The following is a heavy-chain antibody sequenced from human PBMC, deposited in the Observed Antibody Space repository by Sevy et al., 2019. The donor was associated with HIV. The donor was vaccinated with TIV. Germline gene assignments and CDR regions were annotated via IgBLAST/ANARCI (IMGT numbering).Heavy chain of an antibody. D-gene: IGHD6-19*01. V-gene: IGHV1-18*01. CDR1: GYTFTSYG. CDR3: ARDAVGAVAGTFDY. CDR2: ISAYNGNT. J-gene: IGHJ4*02. Sequence: ASLKVSCKASGYTFTSYGISWVRQAPGQGLEWMGWISAYNGNTNYAQKLQGRVTMTTDTSTSTAYMELRSLRSDDTAVYYCARDAVGAVAGTFDYWGQGTLVTVSS.